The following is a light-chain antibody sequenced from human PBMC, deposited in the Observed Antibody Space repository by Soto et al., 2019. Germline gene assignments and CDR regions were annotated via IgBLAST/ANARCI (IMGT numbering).Light chain of an antibody. CDR2: AAS. CDR1: QSFRSN. J-gene: IGKJ4*01. V-gene: IGKV3-15*01. CDR3: QKYNSAPRT. Sequence: EIVMTQSPATLSVSPGEIATLSFSASQSFRSNLAWYQQKPGQAPRLLIFAASTRATGVPARFSGSGSGTDFTLTISSLQPEDVATYYCQKYNSAPRTFGGGAKVDIK.